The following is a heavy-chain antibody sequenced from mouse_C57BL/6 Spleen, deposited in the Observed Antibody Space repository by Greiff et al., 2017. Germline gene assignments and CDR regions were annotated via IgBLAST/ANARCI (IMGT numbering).Heavy chain of an antibody. Sequence: EVKLMESGGGLVKPGGSLKLSCAASGFTFSSYAMSWVRQTPEKRLEWVATISDGGSYTYYPDNVKGRFTISRDNAKNNLYLQMSHLKSEDTAMYYCARARGEGFDYWGQGTTLTVSS. CDR1: GFTFSSYA. CDR3: ARARGEGFDY. CDR2: ISDGGSYT. V-gene: IGHV5-4*03. J-gene: IGHJ2*01.